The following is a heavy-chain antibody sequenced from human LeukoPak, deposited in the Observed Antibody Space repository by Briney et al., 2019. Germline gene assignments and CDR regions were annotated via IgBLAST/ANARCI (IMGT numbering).Heavy chain of an antibody. V-gene: IGHV3-48*01. CDR2: ISSSSSTI. J-gene: IGHJ4*02. CDR3: ARIKQVGSPTFDY. D-gene: IGHD3-10*01. Sequence: PGGSLRLSCAASGFTFSSYSMNWVRQAPGKGLEWVSYISSSSSTIYYADSVKGRFTISRDNAKNSLYLQMNSLRAEDTAVYYCARIKQVGSPTFDYWGQGTLVTVSS. CDR1: GFTFSSYS.